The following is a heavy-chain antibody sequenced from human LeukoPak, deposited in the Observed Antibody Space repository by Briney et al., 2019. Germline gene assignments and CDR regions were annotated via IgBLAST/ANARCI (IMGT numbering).Heavy chain of an antibody. CDR3: ARGFKEYDYVWGSYRSPFDY. D-gene: IGHD3-16*02. CDR2: INHSGST. V-gene: IGHV4-34*01. CDR1: GGSFSGYY. J-gene: IGHJ4*02. Sequence: PSETLSLTCAVYGGSFSGYYWSWIRQPPGKGLEWIGEINHSGSTNYNPSLKSRVTISVDTSKNQFSLKLSSVTAADTAVYYCARGFKEYDYVWGSYRSPFDYWGQGTLVTVSS.